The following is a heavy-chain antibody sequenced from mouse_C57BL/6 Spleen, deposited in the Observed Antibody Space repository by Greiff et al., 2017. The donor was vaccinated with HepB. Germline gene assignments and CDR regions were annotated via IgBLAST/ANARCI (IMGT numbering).Heavy chain of an antibody. D-gene: IGHD2-2*01. CDR3: ASSSYVYAPAWFAY. Sequence: EVKLVESGGGLVQPGGSLSLSCAASGFTFTDYYMSWVRQPPGKALEWLGFIRNKANGYTTEYSASVKGRFTISRDNSQNILYLQMNALRAEDSDTYYWASSSYVYAPAWFAYWGQGTLVTVSA. V-gene: IGHV7-3*01. J-gene: IGHJ3*01. CDR1: GFTFTDYY. CDR2: IRNKANGYTT.